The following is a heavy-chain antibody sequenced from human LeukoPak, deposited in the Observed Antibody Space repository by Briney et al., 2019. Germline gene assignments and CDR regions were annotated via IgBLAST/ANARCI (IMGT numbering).Heavy chain of an antibody. D-gene: IGHD5-12*01. V-gene: IGHV3-23*01. J-gene: IGHJ4*02. Sequence: GGSLRLSCEASGFTFSSYAMSWVRQAPGKGLEWVSVISASGDSTYYADSVEGRCTISRDNSKDALYLQMNSLRAEDTAVYYCARVGYSGYDYDYWGQGTLVTVSS. CDR1: GFTFSSYA. CDR2: ISASGDST. CDR3: ARVGYSGYDYDY.